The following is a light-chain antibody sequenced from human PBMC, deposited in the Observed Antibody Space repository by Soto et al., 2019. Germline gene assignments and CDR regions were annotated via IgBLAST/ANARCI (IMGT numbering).Light chain of an antibody. CDR3: QSYDSSLSGVV. CDR2: GNS. CDR1: FSNIRAGYD. V-gene: IGLV1-40*01. Sequence: QSVLTQPPSVSGAPGQRVTISCTGSFSNIRAGYDVHWYQQLPGTAPKLLIYGNSNRPSGVPDRFSGSKSGTSASLAITGLRAEDEADYYCQSYDSSLSGVVFGGGTKVTVL. J-gene: IGLJ2*01.